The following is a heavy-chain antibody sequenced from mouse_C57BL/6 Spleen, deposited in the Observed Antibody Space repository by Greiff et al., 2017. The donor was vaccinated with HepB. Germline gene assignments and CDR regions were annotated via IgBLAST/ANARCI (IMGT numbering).Heavy chain of an antibody. CDR2: INPNNGGT. Sequence: EVQLQQSGPELVKPGASVKMSCKASGYTFTDYNMHWVKQSHGKSLEWIGYINPNNGGTSYNQKFKGKATLTVNKSYSTAYMELRSLTSEDSAVYYCALYDYDRYFDVWGTGTTVTVSA. D-gene: IGHD2-4*01. CDR3: ALYDYDRYFDV. CDR1: GYTFTDYN. J-gene: IGHJ1*03. V-gene: IGHV1-22*01.